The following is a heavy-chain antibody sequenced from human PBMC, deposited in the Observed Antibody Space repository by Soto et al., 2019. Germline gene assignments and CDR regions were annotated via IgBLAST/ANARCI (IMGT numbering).Heavy chain of an antibody. CDR2: ISGSGGST. J-gene: IGHJ4*02. Sequence: GGSLRLSCAASGFTFSSYAMSWVRQAPGKGLEWVSAISGSGGSTYYADSVKGRFAISRDNSKNTLYLQMNSLRAEDTAVYYCAHILFKYYCGHRDYLDFWSQGTLVTVSA. CDR3: AHILFKYYCGHRDYLDF. D-gene: IGHD3-10*01. CDR1: GFTFSSYA. V-gene: IGHV3-23*01.